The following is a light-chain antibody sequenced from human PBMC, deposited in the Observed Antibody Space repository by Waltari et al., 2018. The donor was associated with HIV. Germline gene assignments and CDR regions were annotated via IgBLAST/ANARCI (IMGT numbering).Light chain of an antibody. CDR3: AAWDDSLSGYV. CDR2: RNK. V-gene: IGLV1-47*01. CDR1: SSNIGSNY. Sequence: QSVLTQPPSASGTPGQRVTISCSGSSSNIGSNYVSWYQQLPGTATKLLIYRNKQRPSGVPDRFSGSKSGTSASLAISGLRSEDEADYYCAAWDDSLSGYVFGTGTKVTVL. J-gene: IGLJ1*01.